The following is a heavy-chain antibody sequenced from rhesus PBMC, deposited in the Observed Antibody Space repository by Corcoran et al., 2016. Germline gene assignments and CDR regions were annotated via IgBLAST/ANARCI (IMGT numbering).Heavy chain of an antibody. J-gene: IGHJ4*01. D-gene: IGHD4-29*01. CDR1: GFTFSDYY. Sequence: EVQLVESGGGLVQPGGSLRLSCAASGFTFSDYYMSWVRQAPGKGPEWVDFIKNKVNCGTAEYAASVKGRFTISRDDSKSIASLQMNSLKTEDTAVYYCARVLRSSYYFDYWGQGVLVTVSS. V-gene: IGHV3S22*01. CDR3: ARVLRSSYYFDY. CDR2: IKNKVNCGTA.